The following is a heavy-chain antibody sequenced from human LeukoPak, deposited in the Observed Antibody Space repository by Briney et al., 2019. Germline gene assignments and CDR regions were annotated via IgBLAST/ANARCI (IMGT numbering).Heavy chain of an antibody. CDR1: GDTFSSYA. V-gene: IGHV1-69*01. CDR2: IIPIFGTA. Sequence: GASVKVSCKASGDTFSSYAISWVRQAPGQGLEWMEGIIPIFGTANYAQKFQGRVTITADESTSTAYMELSSLRSEDTAVYYCVAIAARPIYGPFDYWGQGTLVSVSS. D-gene: IGHD6-6*01. J-gene: IGHJ4*02. CDR3: VAIAARPIYGPFDY.